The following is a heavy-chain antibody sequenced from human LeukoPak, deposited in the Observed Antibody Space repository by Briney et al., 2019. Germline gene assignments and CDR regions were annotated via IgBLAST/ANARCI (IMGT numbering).Heavy chain of an antibody. V-gene: IGHV3-48*03. CDR2: ISSSGSTT. J-gene: IGHJ4*02. D-gene: IGHD1-14*01. CDR1: GFTFSSYE. Sequence: GGSLRLSCVASGFTFSSYEMNWARQAPGKGLEWVSCISSSGSTTHYADSAKGRFTISRDNAKNSLYLQMNSLRGEDTAVYYCAAKEGTRSDFDYWGQGTLVTVAS. CDR3: AAKEGTRSDFDY.